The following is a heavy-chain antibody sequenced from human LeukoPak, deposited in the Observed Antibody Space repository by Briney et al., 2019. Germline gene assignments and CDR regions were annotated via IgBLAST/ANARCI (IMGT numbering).Heavy chain of an antibody. Sequence: ASVTVSCTAAGYTFTIYGISWVRQAPGQGLEWMGWISAYNGNTDYAQKLQGRVTMTTDTSTSTAYMELRSLRSDDTAVYYCAREGDYDSSGWHWGQGTLVTVSS. J-gene: IGHJ4*02. CDR2: ISAYNGNT. V-gene: IGHV1-18*01. CDR1: GYTFTIYG. CDR3: AREGDYDSSGWH. D-gene: IGHD3-22*01.